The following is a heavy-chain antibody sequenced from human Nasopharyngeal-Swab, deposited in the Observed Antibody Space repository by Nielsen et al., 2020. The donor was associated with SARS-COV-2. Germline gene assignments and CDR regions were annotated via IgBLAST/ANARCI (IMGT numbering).Heavy chain of an antibody. J-gene: IGHJ4*02. Sequence: GESLKISCKGSGYSFTSYWIGWVRQMPGKGLEWMGNIYPGDSDTRYSPSFQGQVTISADKSINTAYLPWSSLKASDTAMYYCARGLIAAAGIFDYWGQGTLVTVSS. CDR2: IYPGDSDT. D-gene: IGHD6-13*01. V-gene: IGHV5-51*01. CDR3: ARGLIAAAGIFDY. CDR1: GYSFTSYW.